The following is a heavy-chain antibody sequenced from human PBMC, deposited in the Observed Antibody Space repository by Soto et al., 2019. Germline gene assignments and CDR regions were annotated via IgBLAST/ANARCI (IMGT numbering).Heavy chain of an antibody. CDR3: VEGNWAYSYNNWFDP. CDR2: LSGDGRST. V-gene: IGHV3-64D*06. D-gene: IGHD5-18*01. CDR1: GFTFRSYA. Sequence: GGALRLSCSAYGFTFRSYAIHWVRQAPGKGLEYVSALSGDGRSTYYADSVKGRFTVFRDNSKNTLFLQMSSLRVEDTAVYYCVEGNWAYSYNNWFDPWGQGTLVTVSS. J-gene: IGHJ5*02.